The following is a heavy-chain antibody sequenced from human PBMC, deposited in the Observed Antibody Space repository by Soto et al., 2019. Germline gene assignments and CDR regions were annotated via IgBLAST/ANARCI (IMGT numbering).Heavy chain of an antibody. Sequence: QVQLVQSGAEVKKPGSSVKVSCKASGGTFSSYTISWVRQAPGQGLEWMGRIIPILGIANYAQKFQGRVTITADKSTSTAYMELSSLRSEDTAVYYCASSQWVRGRSFDYWGQGTLVTVSS. CDR1: GGTFSSYT. CDR3: ASSQWVRGRSFDY. V-gene: IGHV1-69*02. CDR2: IIPILGIA. J-gene: IGHJ4*02. D-gene: IGHD5-12*01.